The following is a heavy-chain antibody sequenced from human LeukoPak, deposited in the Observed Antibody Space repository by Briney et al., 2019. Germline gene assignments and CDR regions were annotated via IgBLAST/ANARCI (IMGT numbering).Heavy chain of an antibody. CDR2: INPNSGGT. CDR3: ARVISRGVTGLHAFDI. J-gene: IGHJ3*02. D-gene: IGHD3-10*01. V-gene: IGHV1-2*02. CDR1: GYTFTGYY. Sequence: ASVKVSCKASGYTFTGYYMHWVRQAPGQGLEWMGWINPNSGGTNYAQKFQGRVTMTRDTSISTAYMELSRLRSDDTAVYYCARVISRGVTGLHAFDIWGQGTMVTVSS.